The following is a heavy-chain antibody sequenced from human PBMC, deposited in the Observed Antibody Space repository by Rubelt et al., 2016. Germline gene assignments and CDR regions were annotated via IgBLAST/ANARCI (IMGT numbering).Heavy chain of an antibody. Sequence: QVQLQESGPGLVKPSQTLSLTCTVSGGSISSGGYYWSWIRQHPGKGLEWIGNIYYSGSTYYNPSLKSGVTVSGAEAKNQFSRKSSSVAAAETAVYYCARDLAVAAAGIGWFDPWGQGTLDTVSS. CDR2: IYYSGST. V-gene: IGHV4-31*03. J-gene: IGHJ5*02. CDR1: GGSISSGGYY. CDR3: ARDLAVAAAGIGWFDP. D-gene: IGHD6-13*01.